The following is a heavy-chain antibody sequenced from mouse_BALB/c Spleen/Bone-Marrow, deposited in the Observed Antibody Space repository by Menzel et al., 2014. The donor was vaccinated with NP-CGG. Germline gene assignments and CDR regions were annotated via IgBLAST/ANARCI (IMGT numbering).Heavy chain of an antibody. D-gene: IGHD2-14*01. CDR1: GYTFTSYV. J-gene: IGHJ3*01. Sequence: VQLQRPGLELVKPGASVKMSCKASGYTFTSYVMHWVKQKPGQGLEWIGYINPYNDGTKYNEKFKGKATLTSDKSSSTAYMELSSLTSEDSAVYYCARSGRYDGFAYWGQGTLVTVSA. V-gene: IGHV1-14*01. CDR3: ARSGRYDGFAY. CDR2: INPYNDGT.